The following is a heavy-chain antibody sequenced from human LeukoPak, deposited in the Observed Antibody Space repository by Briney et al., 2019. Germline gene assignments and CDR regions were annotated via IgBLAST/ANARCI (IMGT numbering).Heavy chain of an antibody. D-gene: IGHD1-26*01. CDR1: GFTFSSYG. V-gene: IGHV3-23*01. CDR3: AKIAETSGSYGQGYDY. J-gene: IGHJ4*02. CDR2: ISGSGGST. Sequence: GGSLRLSCAASGFTFSSYGMSWVRQAPGKGLEWVSIISGSGGSTYYADSVKGRFTISRDNSKNTLYLQMNSLRIEDTAVYYCAKIAETSGSYGQGYDYWGQGTLVTVSS.